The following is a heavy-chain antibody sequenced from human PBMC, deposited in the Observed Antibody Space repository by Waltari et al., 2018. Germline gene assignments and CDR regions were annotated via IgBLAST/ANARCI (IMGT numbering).Heavy chain of an antibody. CDR2: IYHSGST. D-gene: IGHD6-6*01. Sequence: QVQLQESGPGLVKPSETLSLTCAVSGYSISSGYYWGWIRQPPGKGLEWIGSIYHSGSTYYNPSLKSRVTISVDTSKNQFSLKLSSVTAADTAVYYCARGDWAGSSSSYYYYYMDVWGKGTTVTISS. CDR3: ARGDWAGSSSSYYYYYMDV. CDR1: GYSISSGYY. V-gene: IGHV4-38-2*01. J-gene: IGHJ6*03.